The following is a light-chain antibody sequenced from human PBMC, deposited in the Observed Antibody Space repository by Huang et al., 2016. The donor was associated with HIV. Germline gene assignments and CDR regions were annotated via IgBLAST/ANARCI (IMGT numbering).Light chain of an antibody. CDR1: QSVSSTY. Sequence: EIVLTQSPGTLSLSPGERATLSCRASQSVSSTYLAWYKHNPGQAPRLLIYGACRATGIPDRFSGRGSGTDFTLTISRLEPEDFVLYYCQEYGSSPWTFGQGTKVEIK. J-gene: IGKJ1*01. CDR2: GA. CDR3: QEYGSSPWT. V-gene: IGKV3-20*01.